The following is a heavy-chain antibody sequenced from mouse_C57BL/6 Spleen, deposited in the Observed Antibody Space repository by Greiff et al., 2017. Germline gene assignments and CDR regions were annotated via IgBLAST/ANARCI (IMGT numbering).Heavy chain of an antibody. CDR3: ARTGTGAMDY. CDR2: INPSSGYT. D-gene: IGHD4-1*01. J-gene: IGHJ4*01. V-gene: IGHV1-7*01. CDR1: GYTFTSYW. Sequence: QVQLQQSGAELVKPGASVKLSCKASGYTFTSYWMHWVKQRPGQGLEWIGYINPSSGYTKYNQKFKDKATLTADKSSSTDYLQLSRLTYADSAVYYCARTGTGAMDYWGQGTSVTVSS.